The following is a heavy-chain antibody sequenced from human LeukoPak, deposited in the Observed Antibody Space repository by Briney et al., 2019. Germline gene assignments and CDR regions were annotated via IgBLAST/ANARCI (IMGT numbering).Heavy chain of an antibody. Sequence: GGSLRLSCAASGFTFSTSWMSWVRQAPGKRLEWVANIKQDGSEKSYVDSVKGRFTISRDSAKNSLYLQMNSLRADDTAVYYCARQLGQKKYYDFWSGYYRGFDPWGQGTLVTVSS. CDR3: ARQLGQKKYYDFWSGYYRGFDP. V-gene: IGHV3-7*01. J-gene: IGHJ5*02. D-gene: IGHD3-3*01. CDR1: GFTFSTSW. CDR2: IKQDGSEK.